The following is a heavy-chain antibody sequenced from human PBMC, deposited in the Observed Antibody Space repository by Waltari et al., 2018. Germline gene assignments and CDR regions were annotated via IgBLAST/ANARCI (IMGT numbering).Heavy chain of an antibody. CDR3: ARRPQYYYGSGSYKSRGYYFDY. CDR1: GRSFTGYY. D-gene: IGHD3-10*01. V-gene: IGHV4-34*01. J-gene: IGHJ4*02. Sequence: QVQLQQWGAGLLKPSETLSLTCAVYGRSFTGYYWSWIRQHPGKGLEWIGEINHSGSTNYNPSLKSRVTISVDTSKNQFSLKLSSVTAADTAVYYWARRPQYYYGSGSYKSRGYYFDYWGQGTLVTVSS. CDR2: INHSGST.